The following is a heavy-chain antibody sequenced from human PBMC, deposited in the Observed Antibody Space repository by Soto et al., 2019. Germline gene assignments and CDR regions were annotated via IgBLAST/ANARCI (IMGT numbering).Heavy chain of an antibody. V-gene: IGHV4-31*03. CDR1: GGSISSGGYY. CDR3: ARGYYDSSGYYPDY. Sequence: LSLTCTVSGGSISSGGYYWSWIRQHPGKGLEWIGYIYYSGSTYYNPSLKSRVTISVDTSKNQFSLKLSSVTAADTAVYYCARGYYDSSGYYPDYWGQGTLVTVSS. J-gene: IGHJ4*02. D-gene: IGHD3-22*01. CDR2: IYYSGST.